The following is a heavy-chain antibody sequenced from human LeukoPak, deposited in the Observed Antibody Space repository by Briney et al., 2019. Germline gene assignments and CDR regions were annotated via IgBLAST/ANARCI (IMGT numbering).Heavy chain of an antibody. CDR3: ARDYYDSSGYPPLGY. V-gene: IGHV4-34*01. J-gene: IGHJ4*02. CDR1: GGSFSGYY. D-gene: IGHD3-22*01. Sequence: PSETLSLTCAVYGGSFSGYYWSWIRQPPGKGLEWIGSIYYSGSTYYNPSLKSRVTISVDTSKNQFSLKLSSVTAADTAVYYCARDYYDSSGYPPLGYWGQGTLVTVSS. CDR2: IYYSGST.